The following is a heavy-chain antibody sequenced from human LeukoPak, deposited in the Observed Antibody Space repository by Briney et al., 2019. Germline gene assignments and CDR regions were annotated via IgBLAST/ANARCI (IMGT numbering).Heavy chain of an antibody. CDR3: ATTSLIVDTAIPVAY. CDR2: INPNSGGT. J-gene: IGHJ4*02. CDR1: GYTFTGYY. Sequence: ASVKVSCKASGYTFTGYYMHWVRQAPGQGLEWMGWINPNSGGTNYAQKFQGRVTMTRDTSISTAYMELSSLRSEDTAVYYCATTSLIVDTAIPVAYWGQGTLVTVSS. V-gene: IGHV1-2*02. D-gene: IGHD5-18*01.